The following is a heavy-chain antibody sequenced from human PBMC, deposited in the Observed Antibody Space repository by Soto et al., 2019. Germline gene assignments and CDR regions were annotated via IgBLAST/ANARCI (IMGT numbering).Heavy chain of an antibody. CDR2: ISYDGSNK. CDR1: GFTFSSYA. CDR3: AREDNGVHGGGYFDY. J-gene: IGHJ4*02. V-gene: IGHV3-30-3*01. D-gene: IGHD2-8*01. Sequence: QVQLVESGGGVVQPGRSLRLSCAASGFTFSSYAMHWVRQAPGKGLEWVAVISYDGSNKYYADSVKGRFTISRDNSKNKLYLQMNSLRAEDTAMYYCAREDNGVHGGGYFDYWGQGTLVTVSS.